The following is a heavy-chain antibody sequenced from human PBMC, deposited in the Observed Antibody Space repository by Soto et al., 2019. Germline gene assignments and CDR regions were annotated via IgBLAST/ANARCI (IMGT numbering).Heavy chain of an antibody. CDR3: ARDRDGGNSYFDY. CDR2: ISHSGST. CDR1: GGSISSGGYS. Sequence: QLQLQESGSGLVKPSQTLSLTCAVSGGSISSGGYSWSWIRQPPGKGLEWIGYISHSGSTYYNPSLKSRVTISVDRSKNQFSLKLSSVTAADTAVYYCARDRDGGNSYFDYWGQGTLVTVSS. D-gene: IGHD2-21*02. V-gene: IGHV4-30-2*01. J-gene: IGHJ4*02.